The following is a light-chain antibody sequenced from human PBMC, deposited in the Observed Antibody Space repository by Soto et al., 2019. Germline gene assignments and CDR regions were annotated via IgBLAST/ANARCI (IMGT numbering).Light chain of an antibody. J-gene: IGLJ3*02. Sequence: QSVLTQPPSVSGAPGQRVTISCTGSSSNIGAGYDVHWYQQLPGTAPKLLIYGNSNRPSGVPDRFSGSKSGTSASLAITGLHAEDEADYYSQSYDSSLSGWVFGGGTKLPVL. V-gene: IGLV1-40*01. CDR1: SSNIGAGYD. CDR2: GNS. CDR3: QSYDSSLSGWV.